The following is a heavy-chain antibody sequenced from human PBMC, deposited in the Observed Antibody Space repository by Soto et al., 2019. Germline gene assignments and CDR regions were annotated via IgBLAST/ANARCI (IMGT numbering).Heavy chain of an antibody. Sequence: GESLKISCKGSGYSFTSYWIGWVRQMPGKGPEWMGIIYPGDSDTRYSPSFQGQVTISADKSISTAYLQWSSLKASDTAMYYCAISANYDFWSGYSPHWFDPWGQGTLVTVSS. V-gene: IGHV5-51*01. D-gene: IGHD3-3*01. J-gene: IGHJ5*02. CDR2: IYPGDSDT. CDR3: AISANYDFWSGYSPHWFDP. CDR1: GYSFTSYW.